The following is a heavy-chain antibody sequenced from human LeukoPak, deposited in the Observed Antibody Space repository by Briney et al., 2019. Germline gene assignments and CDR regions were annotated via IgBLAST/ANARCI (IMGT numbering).Heavy chain of an antibody. V-gene: IGHV1-69*05. CDR3: ARRRESSGLIFDY. Sequence: SVKVSCKASGGTFSSYAISWVRQAPGLGLEWMGRIIPIFGTANYAQKFQGRVTITTDESTSTAYMELSSLRSEDTAVYYCARRRESSGLIFDYWGQGALVTVSS. J-gene: IGHJ4*02. CDR2: IIPIFGTA. D-gene: IGHD6-19*01. CDR1: GGTFSSYA.